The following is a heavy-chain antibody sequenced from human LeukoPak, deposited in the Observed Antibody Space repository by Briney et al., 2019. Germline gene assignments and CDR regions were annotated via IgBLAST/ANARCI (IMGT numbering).Heavy chain of an antibody. CDR3: ARGIAAAGTSQDCFDY. J-gene: IGHJ4*02. CDR2: ISYDGSNK. Sequence: GGSLRLSCAASGFTFSSYAMHWVRQAPGKGLEWVAVISYDGSNKYYADSVKGRFTISRDNPKNTLYLQMNSLRAEDTAVYYCARGIAAAGTSQDCFDYWGQGTLVTVSS. D-gene: IGHD6-13*01. V-gene: IGHV3-30*04. CDR1: GFTFSSYA.